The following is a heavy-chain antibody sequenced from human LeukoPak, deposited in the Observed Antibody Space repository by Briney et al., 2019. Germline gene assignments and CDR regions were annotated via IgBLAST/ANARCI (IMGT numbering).Heavy chain of an antibody. CDR3: ARDIAPRSTYYYYYMDV. V-gene: IGHV4-34*01. CDR1: GGSFSGYY. D-gene: IGHD6-6*01. J-gene: IGHJ6*03. CDR2: INHSGST. Sequence: SETLSLTCAVYGGSFSGYYWSWIRQPPGKGLEWIGEINHSGSTNYNPSLKSRVTISVDTSKNQFSLKLSSVTAADTAVYCCARDIAPRSTYYYYYMDVWGKGTTVTISS.